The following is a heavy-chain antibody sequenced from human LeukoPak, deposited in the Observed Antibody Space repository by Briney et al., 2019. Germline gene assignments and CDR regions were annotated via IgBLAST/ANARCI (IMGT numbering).Heavy chain of an antibody. CDR2: IRSKGFGGTT. J-gene: IGHJ4*02. V-gene: IGHV3-49*03. CDR1: GFTFGDYA. Sequence: GRSLRLSCIASGFTFGDYAMSWFSQAPGKGLEWVGFIRSKGFGGTTDYAASVKGRFTISRDDSKNIASLQMNSLKAEDAAVYYCARSKLLDFWGQGTLVTVSS. CDR3: ARSKLLDF. D-gene: IGHD3-10*01.